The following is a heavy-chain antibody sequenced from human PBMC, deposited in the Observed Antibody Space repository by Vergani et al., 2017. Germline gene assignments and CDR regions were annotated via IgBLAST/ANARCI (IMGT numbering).Heavy chain of an antibody. CDR3: AKRAGNYYYYMDV. J-gene: IGHJ6*03. CDR2: ISYDGSNK. CDR1: GFTFSSYS. Sequence: QVQLVESGGGLVKPGGSLRLSCAASGFTFSSYSMNWVRQAPGKGLEWVAVISYDGSNKYYADSVKGRFTISRDNSKNTLYLQMNSLRAEDTAVYYCAKRAGNYYYYMDVWGKGTTVTVSS. V-gene: IGHV3-30*18.